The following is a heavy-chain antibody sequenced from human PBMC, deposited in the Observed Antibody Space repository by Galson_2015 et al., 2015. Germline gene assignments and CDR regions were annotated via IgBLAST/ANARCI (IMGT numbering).Heavy chain of an antibody. Sequence: SVKVSCKASGGTFSSYTISWVRQAPGQGLEWMGRIIPILGIANYAQKFQGRVTITADKSTSTAYMELSSLRSEDTAVYYCAREGQQLATTGYYYSYGLDVSLPGTTVTVSS. CDR1: GGTFSSYT. CDR3: AREGQQLATTGYYYSYGLDV. CDR2: IIPILGIA. J-gene: IGHJ6*02. D-gene: IGHD6-13*01. V-gene: IGHV1-69*04.